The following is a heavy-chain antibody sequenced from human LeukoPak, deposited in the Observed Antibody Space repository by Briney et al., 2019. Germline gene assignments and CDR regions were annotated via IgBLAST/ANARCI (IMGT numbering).Heavy chain of an antibody. V-gene: IGHV1-69*05. D-gene: IGHD6-13*01. CDR1: GGTFSSYA. Sequence: SVKVSCKASGGTFSSYAISWLRQAPGQGLEWMGGIIPIFGTANYAQKFQGRVTITTDESTSTAYVELSSLRSEDTAVYYCARDLGRVSGYDFPGYSSSWYYWFDPWGQGTLVTVSS. CDR3: ARDLGRVSGYDFPGYSSSWYYWFDP. CDR2: IIPIFGTA. J-gene: IGHJ5*02.